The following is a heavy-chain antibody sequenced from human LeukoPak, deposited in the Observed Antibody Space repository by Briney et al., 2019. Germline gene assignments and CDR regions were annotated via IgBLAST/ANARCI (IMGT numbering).Heavy chain of an antibody. V-gene: IGHV4-59*01. CDR2: IYYTGST. J-gene: IGHJ5*02. CDR1: GGSISSNY. CDR3: ARVGRDYYGSGSYLWFDP. Sequence: SETLSLTCTVSGGSISSNYWGWIRQPPWKGLEWIGYIYYTGSTKYNPFLKSRVTMSVDTSKNQFSLKLNSVTAADTAVYYCARVGRDYYGSGSYLWFDPWGQGTLVTVSS. D-gene: IGHD3-10*01.